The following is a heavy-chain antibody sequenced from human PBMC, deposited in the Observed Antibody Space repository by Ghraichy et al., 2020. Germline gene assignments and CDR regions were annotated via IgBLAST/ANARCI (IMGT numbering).Heavy chain of an antibody. CDR3: ARDTVSRSIDY. V-gene: IGHV1-3*01. D-gene: IGHD6-6*01. CDR2: INAGNGNT. CDR1: GYTFTSYA. Sequence: ASVKVSCKASGYTFTSYAMHWVRQASGQRLEWMGWINAGNGNTKYSQKFQGRVTITRDTSASTAYMELSSLRSEDTAVYYCARDTVSRSIDYWGQGTLVSVSS. J-gene: IGHJ4*02.